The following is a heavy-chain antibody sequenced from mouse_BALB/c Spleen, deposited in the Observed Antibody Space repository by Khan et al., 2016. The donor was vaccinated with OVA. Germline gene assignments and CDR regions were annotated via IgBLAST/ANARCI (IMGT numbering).Heavy chain of an antibody. Sequence: QVQLQQSGPDLVRPGASVKMSCKASGYTFTNYWIHWVKQRPGQGLEWIGMIDPSNGETILNKKFNDKATLNVDKSSNTAYMQLSSLTSEDSAVXSSARHDYGGFTYWGQGTLVTVSA. V-gene: IGHV1-74*01. CDR1: GYTFTNYW. J-gene: IGHJ3*01. D-gene: IGHD2-4*01. CDR3: ARHDYGGFTY. CDR2: IDPSNGET.